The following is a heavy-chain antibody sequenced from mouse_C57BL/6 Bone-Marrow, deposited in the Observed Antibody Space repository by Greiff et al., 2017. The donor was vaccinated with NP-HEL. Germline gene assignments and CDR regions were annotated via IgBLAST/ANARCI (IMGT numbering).Heavy chain of an antibody. CDR1: GYTFTSYG. J-gene: IGHJ1*03. CDR2: IYPRSGNT. V-gene: IGHV1-81*01. Sequence: QVQLQQSGAELARPGASVKLSCKASGYTFTSYGISWVKQRTGQGLEWIGEIYPRSGNTYYNEKFKGKATLTVDKSSSTAYMLLSSLTSEDSAVYFCARGYYGSFWYFDVWGTGTTVTVSS. D-gene: IGHD1-1*01. CDR3: ARGYYGSFWYFDV.